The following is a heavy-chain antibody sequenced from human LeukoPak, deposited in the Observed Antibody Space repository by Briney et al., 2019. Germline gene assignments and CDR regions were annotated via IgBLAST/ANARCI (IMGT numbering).Heavy chain of an antibody. V-gene: IGHV3-48*01. Sequence: HSGGSLGLSCAASGFTFSSYSMNWVRQAPGKGLEWVSYISSSSSTIYYADSVKGRFTISRDNAKNSLYLQMNSLRAEDTAVYYCARLPQQWLVSYWGQGTLVTVSS. D-gene: IGHD6-19*01. CDR1: GFTFSSYS. CDR3: ARLPQQWLVSY. J-gene: IGHJ4*02. CDR2: ISSSSSTI.